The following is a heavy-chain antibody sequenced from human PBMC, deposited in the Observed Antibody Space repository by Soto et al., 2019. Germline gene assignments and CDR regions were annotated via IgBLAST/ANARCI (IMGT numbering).Heavy chain of an antibody. V-gene: IGHV4-31*03. CDR3: ARWGASYYDGMDG. D-gene: IGHD1-26*01. J-gene: IGHJ6*02. CDR1: GGSISSGGYY. Sequence: QVQLQESGPGLVKPSQTLSLTCTVSGGSISSGGYYWSWIRQHPGKGLEWIGYIYYSGSTYYNPSLKSRVTISVDESNHPFAVQLSSVTAADMAVYYCARWGASYYDGMDGWGPGTTVTVSS. CDR2: IYYSGST.